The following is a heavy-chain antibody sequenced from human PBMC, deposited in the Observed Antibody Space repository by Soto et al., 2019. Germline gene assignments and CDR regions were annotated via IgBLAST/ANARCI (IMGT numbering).Heavy chain of an antibody. J-gene: IGHJ3*02. D-gene: IGHD6-13*01. Sequence: SETLSLTCTVSGASISSGGYYWSWLGQHPGKGLEWIGYIYYSGSTYYNPSLKSRVTISVDTSKDQFSLKLSSVTAADTAVYYCARDLTAAGAFDIWRQGTMVTVSS. CDR1: GASISSGGYY. CDR2: IYYSGST. V-gene: IGHV4-31*03. CDR3: ARDLTAAGAFDI.